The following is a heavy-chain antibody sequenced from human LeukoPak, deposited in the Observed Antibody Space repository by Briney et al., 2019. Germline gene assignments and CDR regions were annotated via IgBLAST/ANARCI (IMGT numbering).Heavy chain of an antibody. CDR3: ARPLEYSSSSGLGYFYYMDV. D-gene: IGHD6-6*01. CDR2: ISDDGSNK. J-gene: IGHJ6*03. Sequence: GGSLRLSCAASGFTFSSYAMHWVRQAPGKGLEWVAVISDDGSNKYYADSVKGRFTISRDNSKNTLYLQMNSLRAEDTAVYYCARPLEYSSSSGLGYFYYMDVWGKGTTVTVSS. V-gene: IGHV3-30*04. CDR1: GFTFSSYA.